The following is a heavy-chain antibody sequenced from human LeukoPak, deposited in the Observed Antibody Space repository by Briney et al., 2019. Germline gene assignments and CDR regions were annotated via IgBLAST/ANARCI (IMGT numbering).Heavy chain of an antibody. Sequence: GGSLILSSAASALTFSSYGMSWVRQAAGKGLEWVSLIRGSGGRAYYADSVKGRLTTCRDNSKNTLYLQMNSLRDDDTSVYEFVNLGWGGSRYGYFDSSGQGALVTVSS. CDR2: IRGSGGRA. J-gene: IGHJ4*02. CDR1: ALTFSSYG. CDR3: VNLGWGGSRYGYFDS. V-gene: IGHV3-23*01. D-gene: IGHD5-18*01.